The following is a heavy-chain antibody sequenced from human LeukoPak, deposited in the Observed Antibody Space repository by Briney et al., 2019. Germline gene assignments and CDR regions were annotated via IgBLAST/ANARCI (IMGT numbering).Heavy chain of an antibody. CDR3: AKWSLFAVGSFDY. J-gene: IGHJ4*02. D-gene: IGHD3-10*02. Sequence: GGSLRLSCAASGFTFSSYAMSWVRQAPGKGLEWVSAISGSGGSTYYADSVKGRFTISRDNSKNTLYLQMNSPRAEDTAVYYCAKWSLFAVGSFDYWGQGTLVTVSS. CDR1: GFTFSSYA. CDR2: ISGSGGST. V-gene: IGHV3-23*01.